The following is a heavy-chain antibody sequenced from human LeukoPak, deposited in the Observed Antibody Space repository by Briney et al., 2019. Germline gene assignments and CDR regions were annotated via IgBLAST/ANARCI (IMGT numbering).Heavy chain of an antibody. CDR1: GGTFSSYA. J-gene: IGHJ5*02. CDR3: ARGAYAYYDSSGYYFRFDP. D-gene: IGHD3-22*01. V-gene: IGHV1-69*13. Sequence: SVKVSCKASGGTFSSYAISWVRQAPGQGLEWMGGIIPIFGTANYAQKFQGRVTITADESTSTAYMELSSLRAEDTAVYYCARGAYAYYDSSGYYFRFDPWGQGTLVTVSS. CDR2: IIPIFGTA.